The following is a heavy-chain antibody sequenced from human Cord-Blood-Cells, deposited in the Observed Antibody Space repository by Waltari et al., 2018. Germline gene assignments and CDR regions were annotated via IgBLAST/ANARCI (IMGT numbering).Heavy chain of an antibody. V-gene: IGHV1-2*02. CDR2: INPNSGGT. D-gene: IGHD7-27*01. J-gene: IGHJ4*02. Sequence: QVQLVQSGAEVKKPGASVKVSCKASGYPFRGYYMHGLRQAPGQGLEWMGWINPNSGGTNYAQKFQGRVTMTRDTSISTAYMELSRLRSDDTAVYYCARNRVNWGSYYFDYWGQGTLVTVSS. CDR1: GYPFRGYY. CDR3: ARNRVNWGSYYFDY.